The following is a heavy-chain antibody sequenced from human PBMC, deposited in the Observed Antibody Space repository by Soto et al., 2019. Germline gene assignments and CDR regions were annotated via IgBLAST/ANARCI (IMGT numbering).Heavy chain of an antibody. V-gene: IGHV6-1*01. CDR1: GDSVSSNSAA. D-gene: IGHD3-10*01. CDR2: TYYRSKWYN. J-gene: IGHJ3*02. Sequence: SQTLSLTCAISGDSVSSNSAAWNWFRQSPSRGLEWLGRTYYRSKWYNDYAVSVKSRITINPDTSKNQFSLQLNSVTAADTAVYYCARPYYYGSGSPDAFDIWGQGTMVTVS. CDR3: ARPYYYGSGSPDAFDI.